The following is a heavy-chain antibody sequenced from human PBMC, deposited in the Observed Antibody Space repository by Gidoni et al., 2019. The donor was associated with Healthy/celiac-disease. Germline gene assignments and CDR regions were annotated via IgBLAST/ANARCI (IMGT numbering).Heavy chain of an antibody. D-gene: IGHD5-12*01. CDR1: GFTFSSYG. V-gene: IGHV3-30*18. CDR2: ISYDGSNK. J-gene: IGHJ4*02. CDR3: AKAGGLREYYFDY. Sequence: QVQLVESGGGVVQHGRSLRLSWAASGFTFSSYGMHWVRQAPGKGLEWVAVISYDGSNKYYADSVKGRFTISRDNSKNTLYLQMNSLRAEDTAVYYCAKAGGLREYYFDYWGQGTLVTVSS.